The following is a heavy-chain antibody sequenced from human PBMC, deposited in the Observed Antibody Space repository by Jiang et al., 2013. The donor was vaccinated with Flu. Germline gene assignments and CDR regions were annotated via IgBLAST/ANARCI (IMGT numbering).Heavy chain of an antibody. Sequence: GLVKPSETLSLTCTVSGDSISSSAYYWGWIRQPPGKGLEWIENVYYSGTTYYNPTLKSRLTISENTTKNRFSLRLTSVTAADTAVYHCARGISGNFDAFDIWGQGTLVTVSS. D-gene: IGHD1-7*01. CDR2: VYYSGTT. CDR1: GDSISSSAYY. V-gene: IGHV4-39*01. CDR3: ARGISGNFDAFDI. J-gene: IGHJ3*02.